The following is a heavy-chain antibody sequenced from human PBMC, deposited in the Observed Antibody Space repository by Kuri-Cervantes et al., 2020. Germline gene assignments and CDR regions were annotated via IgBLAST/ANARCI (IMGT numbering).Heavy chain of an antibody. CDR2: ISGSGGST. CDR1: GFTFSSYA. V-gene: IGHV3-23*01. CDR3: ARARNFGIVGFDP. Sequence: GGSLRLSCAASGFTFSSYAMSWVRQAPGKGLEWVSAISGSGGSTYYADSVKGRFTISRDNSKNTLYLQMNSLRAEDTAVYYRARARNFGIVGFDPWGQGTLVTVSS. D-gene: IGHD3-16*01. J-gene: IGHJ5*02.